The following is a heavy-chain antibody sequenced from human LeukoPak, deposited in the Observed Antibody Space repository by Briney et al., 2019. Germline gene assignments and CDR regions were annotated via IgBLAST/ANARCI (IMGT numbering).Heavy chain of an antibody. D-gene: IGHD6-6*01. J-gene: IGHJ4*02. CDR1: GYTFTSNY. CDR2: INPNSGGT. CDR3: ARVIAARTFDY. V-gene: IGHV1-2*06. Sequence: GASVTVSCTASGYTFTSNYMHWVRQAPGQGLEWMGRINPNSGGTNYAQKFQGRVTMTGDTSISTAYMELSRLRSDDTAVYYCARVIAARTFDYWGQGTLVTVSS.